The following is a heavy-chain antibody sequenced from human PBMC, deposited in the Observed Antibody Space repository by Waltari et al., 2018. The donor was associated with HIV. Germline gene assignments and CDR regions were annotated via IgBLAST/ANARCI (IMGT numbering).Heavy chain of an antibody. J-gene: IGHJ4*02. Sequence: EVQLVQSGGGLIQPGGSLRLSCAASGFTVSSNYMSWVRQAPGQGLRCVSVIYSGGSTFYADSVQGRFTISRDNAKNTLFLQLNSLRAEDTAVYYCARDRGDSFFPYWGQGTLVTVSS. V-gene: IGHV3-53*01. CDR1: GFTVSSNY. CDR3: ARDRGDSFFPY. D-gene: IGHD5-18*01. CDR2: IYSGGST.